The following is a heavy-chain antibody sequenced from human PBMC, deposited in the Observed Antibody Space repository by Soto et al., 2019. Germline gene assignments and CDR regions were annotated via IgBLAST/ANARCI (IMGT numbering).Heavy chain of an antibody. Sequence: ASVKVSCKASGFTFTSSAVQWVRQARGQRLEWIGWIVVGSGNTNYAQKFQERVTITRDMSTSTAYMELSSLRSEDTAVYYCAAEMTVTPSGGVWGQGTTVTVYS. D-gene: IGHD4-4*01. CDR2: IVVGSGNT. CDR3: AAEMTVTPSGGV. J-gene: IGHJ6*02. CDR1: GFTFTSSA. V-gene: IGHV1-58*01.